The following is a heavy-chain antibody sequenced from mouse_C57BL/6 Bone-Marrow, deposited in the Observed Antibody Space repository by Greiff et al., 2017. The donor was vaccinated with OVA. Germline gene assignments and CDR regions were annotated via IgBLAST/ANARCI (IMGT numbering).Heavy chain of an antibody. J-gene: IGHJ4*01. Sequence: QVQLQQSGAELVRPGASVKMSCKASGYTFTSYNMHWVKQTPRQGLEWIGAIYPGNGDTSYNQKFQGKATLTVDTSSSTAYMQLSSLTSEDAAVYSCARAQYYAMDYWGQGTSVTVSS. V-gene: IGHV1-12*01. CDR1: GYTFTSYN. CDR3: ARAQYYAMDY. CDR2: IYPGNGDT. D-gene: IGHD3-2*02.